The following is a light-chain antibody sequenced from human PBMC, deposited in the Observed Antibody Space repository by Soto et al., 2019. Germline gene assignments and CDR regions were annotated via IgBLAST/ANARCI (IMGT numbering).Light chain of an antibody. Sequence: SVLTQPAYVSGAPGRAITITCTGTGSDIGSYNYVSWYQHHPGKVPKFIIYDVTNRPSGVSDRFSGSKSGNTASLTISGLQAEDEADYYCNSYTSASTYVFGTGTKVTVL. V-gene: IGLV2-14*03. CDR3: NSYTSASTYV. CDR1: GSDIGSYNY. J-gene: IGLJ1*01. CDR2: DVT.